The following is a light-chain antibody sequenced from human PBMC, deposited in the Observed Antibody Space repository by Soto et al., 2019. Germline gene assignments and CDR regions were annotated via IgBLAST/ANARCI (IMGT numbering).Light chain of an antibody. Sequence: EIVLTQSPATLALSPGERATLSCRASQSVSSFLAWYQQKPGQAPRLLIYDASNRATGIPARFDGSGSGTDFTLTISSLEPEDFAVYYCQQRSNWPPITCGQGTRLEIK. CDR1: QSVSSF. CDR3: QQRSNWPPIT. CDR2: DAS. V-gene: IGKV3-11*01. J-gene: IGKJ5*01.